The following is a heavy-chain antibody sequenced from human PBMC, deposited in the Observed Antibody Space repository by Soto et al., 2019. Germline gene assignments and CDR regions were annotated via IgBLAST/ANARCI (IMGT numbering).Heavy chain of an antibody. V-gene: IGHV3-23*01. CDR3: ARIPWQLSFDD. Sequence: GGSLRLSCAASGFTFSSYAMSWVRQAPGKGLEWVSSISGSGGATYYADSVKGRFTIPRDNSKSTLFLQMSSLRAEDTAVYYCARIPWQLSFDDWGQGTQVTVSS. CDR2: ISGSGGAT. CDR1: GFTFSSYA. D-gene: IGHD6-6*01. J-gene: IGHJ4*02.